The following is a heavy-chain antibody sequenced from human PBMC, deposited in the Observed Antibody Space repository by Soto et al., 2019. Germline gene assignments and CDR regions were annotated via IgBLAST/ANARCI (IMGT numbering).Heavy chain of an antibody. Sequence: SQTLSLTCAISGDSVSSNSAAWNWIRQSPSRGLEWLGRTYYRSRWYIDYAVSVKSRISINPDTSKNQFSLQLNSVTPDDTAVYYCARANAYILYHCLHTWGKGTLVTVSS. V-gene: IGHV6-1*01. J-gene: IGHJ5*02. CDR1: GDSVSSNSAA. D-gene: IGHD3-3*01. CDR2: TYYRSRWYI. CDR3: ARANAYILYHCLHT.